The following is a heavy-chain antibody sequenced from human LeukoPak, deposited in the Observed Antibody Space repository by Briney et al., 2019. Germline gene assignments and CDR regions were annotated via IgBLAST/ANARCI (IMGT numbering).Heavy chain of an antibody. CDR2: ISAHNGNT. J-gene: IGHJ4*02. V-gene: IGHV1-18*01. CDR1: GYTFTSYG. Sequence: GASVKVSCKASGYTFTSYGISWVRQAPGQGLEWMGWISAHNGNTNYAQKLQGRVTMTTDTSTSTAYMELRSLRSDDTAVYYCARDWYSSSSGGFFDYWAQGTLVTVSS. CDR3: ARDWYSSSSGGFFDY. D-gene: IGHD6-6*01.